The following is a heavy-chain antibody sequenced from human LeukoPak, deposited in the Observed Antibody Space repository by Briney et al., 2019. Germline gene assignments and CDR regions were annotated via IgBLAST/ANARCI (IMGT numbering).Heavy chain of an antibody. CDR1: GFTFSDNY. Sequence: PGGSLRLSCSASGFTFSDNYISWIRQAPVKGRGWVSYISSISSYENSADSVKGRFTTSRDNVKNSLYLQMNSLRAEDTTVYYCARTYPTYGGSSGGLDYWGQGTLVTVSS. V-gene: IGHV3-11*03. CDR2: ISSISSYE. J-gene: IGHJ4*02. CDR3: ARTYPTYGGSSGGLDY. D-gene: IGHD2-15*01.